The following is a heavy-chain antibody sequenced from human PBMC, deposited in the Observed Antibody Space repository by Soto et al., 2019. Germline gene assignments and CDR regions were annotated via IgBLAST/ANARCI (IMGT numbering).Heavy chain of an antibody. CDR3: ARATNFGVVTYYYYYYGMDV. J-gene: IGHJ6*02. Sequence: QVQLVQSGAEVKKPGSSVKVSCKASEGTFSSYAISWVRQAPGQGLEWMGGIIPIFGTANYAQKFQGRVTITADESTSTAYMELSSLRSEDTAVYYCARATNFGVVTYYYYYYGMDVWGQGTTVTVSS. CDR2: IIPIFGTA. CDR1: EGTFSSYA. V-gene: IGHV1-69*01. D-gene: IGHD3-3*01.